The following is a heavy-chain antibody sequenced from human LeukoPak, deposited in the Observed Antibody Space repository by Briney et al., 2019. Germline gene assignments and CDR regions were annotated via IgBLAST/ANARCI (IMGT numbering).Heavy chain of an antibody. V-gene: IGHV3-23*01. Sequence: PGGSLRLSCAASGFTFSSYGMSWVRQAPGKGLEWVSAISGSGGSTYYADSVKGRFTISRDNAKNSLYLQMNSLIAEDTAVYYCARERYYDSSGYYYFDYWGQGTLVTVSS. D-gene: IGHD3-22*01. J-gene: IGHJ4*02. CDR2: ISGSGGST. CDR1: GFTFSSYG. CDR3: ARERYYDSSGYYYFDY.